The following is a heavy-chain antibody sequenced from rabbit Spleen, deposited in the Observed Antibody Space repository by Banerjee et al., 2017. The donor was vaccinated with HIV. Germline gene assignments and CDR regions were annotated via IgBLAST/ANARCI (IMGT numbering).Heavy chain of an antibody. CDR1: GFSLTSSDY. CDR3: ARDTGSSFSSYGMDL. J-gene: IGHJ6*01. Sequence: QSLEESGGDLVKPGASLTLTCTASGFSLTSSDYMCWVRQAPGKGLEWIACIAAGSSGFTYHASWAKGRFTISKTSSTTVTLQMTSLTVADTATYFCARDTGSSFSSYGMDLWGPGTLVTVS. V-gene: IGHV1S40*01. D-gene: IGHD8-1*01. CDR2: IAAGSSGFT.